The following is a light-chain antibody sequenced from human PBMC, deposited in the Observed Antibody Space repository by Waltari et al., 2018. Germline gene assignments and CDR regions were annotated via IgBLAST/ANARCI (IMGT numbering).Light chain of an antibody. V-gene: IGLV3-25*02. CDR2: KDS. J-gene: IGLJ1*01. CDR3: HVWHPHVDPGV. Sequence: SFELTQPPSLSVSPGQTARITCSGDALSKQYAHWHQQRPGLAPVLVKYKDSERPSGIPDRFSGSNSGNTATLTISRVEAGDEARYYCHVWHPHVDPGVFGTGTEVTVL. CDR1: ALSKQY.